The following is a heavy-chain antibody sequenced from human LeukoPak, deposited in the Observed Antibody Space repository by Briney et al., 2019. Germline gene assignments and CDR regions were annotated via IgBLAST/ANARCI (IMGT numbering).Heavy chain of an antibody. CDR1: GFTVSNKY. V-gene: IGHV3-66*03. J-gene: IGHJ4*02. Sequence: GGSLRLSCAASGFTVSNKYMSWVRQAAGKGMEWVSVSDSNGYRYYADSVESRFTISRDNFKNTMYPQMNSLRAEDTAVYYCARDSYGDYEKYWGQGTLVIVSS. CDR2: SDSNGYR. CDR3: ARDSYGDYEKY. D-gene: IGHD4-17*01.